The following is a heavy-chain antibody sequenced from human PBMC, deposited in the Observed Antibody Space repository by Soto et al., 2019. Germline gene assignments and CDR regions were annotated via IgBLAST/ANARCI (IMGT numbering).Heavy chain of an antibody. V-gene: IGHV3-13*01. CDR2: MGGAGAR. D-gene: IGHD3-10*01. Sequence: EVQLVESGGGLVQPGGSLRLSCAAFGFTYNSYDMHWVRRVPGKGLEWVSSMGGAGAREYAGSGKGRFIISRDNAKNSLYLQMDNLRAGDTAVYYCTRAAFGDGIDLWGQGTPVTVS. CDR3: TRAAFGDGIDL. J-gene: IGHJ6*02. CDR1: GFTYNSYD.